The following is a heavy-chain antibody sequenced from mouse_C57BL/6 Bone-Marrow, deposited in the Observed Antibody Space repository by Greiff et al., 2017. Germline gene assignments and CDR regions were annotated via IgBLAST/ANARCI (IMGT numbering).Heavy chain of an antibody. J-gene: IGHJ3*01. V-gene: IGHV5-17*01. CDR3: ARRLGRDWFAY. Sequence: EVKLVESGGGLVKPGGSLKLSCAASGFTFSDYGMHWVRQAPEKGLEWVAYISSGSSTIYYADKVKGRFTISRDNAKNTLFLQMTSLRSEDTAMYYCARRLGRDWFAYWGQGTLVTVSA. CDR2: ISSGSSTI. D-gene: IGHD4-1*01. CDR1: GFTFSDYG.